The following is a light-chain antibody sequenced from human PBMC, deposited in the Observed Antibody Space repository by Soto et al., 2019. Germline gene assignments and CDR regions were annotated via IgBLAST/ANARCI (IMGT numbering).Light chain of an antibody. Sequence: DIQMTQSPSTLSASVGDRVTITCRASQSISSWLAWYQQKAGKAPKLLIYKASSLESGVPSRFSGSGSGTEFTLTISGLQPDDFATYYCQQYNGFPWTFGQGTKVAI. CDR1: QSISSW. V-gene: IGKV1-5*03. CDR3: QQYNGFPWT. CDR2: KAS. J-gene: IGKJ1*01.